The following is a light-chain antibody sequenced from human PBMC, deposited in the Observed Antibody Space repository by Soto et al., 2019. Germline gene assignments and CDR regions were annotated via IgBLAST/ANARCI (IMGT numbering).Light chain of an antibody. CDR3: QSYDNSLSASV. Sequence: QSVLTQPPSVSGAPGQRVTISCTGSSSNIGAGYDVHWYQQLPGTAPKLLIYGNSNRPSGVPDRFSGSKSGTSASLAITGLQAEDEAGYYCQSYDNSLSASVFGGGTKLTVL. CDR2: GNS. V-gene: IGLV1-40*01. CDR1: SSNIGAGYD. J-gene: IGLJ3*02.